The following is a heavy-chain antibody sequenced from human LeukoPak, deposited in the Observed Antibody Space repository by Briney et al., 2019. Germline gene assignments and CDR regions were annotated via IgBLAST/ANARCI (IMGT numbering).Heavy chain of an antibody. Sequence: GGSLRLSCAASGFTFSSYEMNWVRQAPGKGLEWVSYISSSGSTIYYADSVKGRFTISGDNAKNSLYLQMNSLRAEDTAVYYCAKGKDDSSGWYFFYWGQGTLVTVSS. CDR1: GFTFSSYE. CDR2: ISSSGSTI. CDR3: AKGKDDSSGWYFFY. D-gene: IGHD6-19*01. V-gene: IGHV3-48*03. J-gene: IGHJ4*02.